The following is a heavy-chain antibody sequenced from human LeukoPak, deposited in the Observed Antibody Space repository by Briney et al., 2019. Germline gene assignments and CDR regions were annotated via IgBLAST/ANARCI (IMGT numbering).Heavy chain of an antibody. D-gene: IGHD2-15*01. Sequence: PSETLSLTCAVSGYSISSGYYWGWIRQPPGKGLEWIGSIYHSGSTYYNPSVKSRVTISVDTSKNQFPLKLNSVTAADTAVYYCASLCSGGSCYLESGWFDPWGQGTLVTVSS. V-gene: IGHV4-38-2*01. CDR3: ASLCSGGSCYLESGWFDP. CDR1: GYSISSGYY. J-gene: IGHJ5*02. CDR2: IYHSGST.